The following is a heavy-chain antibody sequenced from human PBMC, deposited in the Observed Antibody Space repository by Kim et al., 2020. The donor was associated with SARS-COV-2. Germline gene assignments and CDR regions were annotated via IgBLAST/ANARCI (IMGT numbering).Heavy chain of an antibody. CDR1: GGSISSSSYY. D-gene: IGHD6-19*01. J-gene: IGHJ5*02. Sequence: SETLSLTCTVSGGSISSSSYYWGWIRQPPGKGLEWIGSIYYSGSTYYNPSLKSRVTISVDTSKNQFSLKLSSVTAADTAVYYCASIPSSGWKNNWFDPWGQGTLVTVSS. CDR3: ASIPSSGWKNNWFDP. CDR2: IYYSGST. V-gene: IGHV4-39*01.